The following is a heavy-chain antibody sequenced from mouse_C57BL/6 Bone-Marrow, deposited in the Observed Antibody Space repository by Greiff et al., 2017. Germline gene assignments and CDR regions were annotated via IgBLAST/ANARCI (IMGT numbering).Heavy chain of an antibody. CDR1: GYTFTSYW. V-gene: IGHV1-53*01. CDR2: INPSNGGT. D-gene: IGHD1-1*01. Sequence: QVQLQQPGTELVKPGASVKLSCKASGYTFTSYWMHWVKQRPGQGLEWIGNINPSNGGTNYNEKFKSKDTLTVDKSSSTAYMQLSRLTSEDSAVYYCAREQLDYYGSSYWYFDVWGTGTTVTVSS. J-gene: IGHJ1*03. CDR3: AREQLDYYGSSYWYFDV.